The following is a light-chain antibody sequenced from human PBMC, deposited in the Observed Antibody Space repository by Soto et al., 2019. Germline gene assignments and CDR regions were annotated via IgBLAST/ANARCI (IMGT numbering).Light chain of an antibody. CDR3: QHYSSQA. V-gene: IGKV3-20*01. Sequence: EIVMTQSPATLSVSPGERATLSCRASQSVSSNYLAWYQQRPGQAPRLLIYGASSRATGIPDRFSDSGSGTDFTLTISRLEPEDSAVYFCQHYSSQAFGQGTKVDI. J-gene: IGKJ1*01. CDR1: QSVSSNY. CDR2: GAS.